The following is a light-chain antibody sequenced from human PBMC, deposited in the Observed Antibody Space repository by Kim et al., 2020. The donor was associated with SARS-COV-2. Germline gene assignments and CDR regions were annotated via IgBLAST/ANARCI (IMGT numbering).Light chain of an antibody. CDR2: GAS. J-gene: IGKJ2*01. CDR3: QQYGSSPPYT. CDR1: QSVSSSY. V-gene: IGKV3-20*01. Sequence: PGERATLSCRASQSVSSSYLAWYQQKPGQAPRLLIYGASSRATGIPDRFSGSGSGTDFTLTISRLEPEDVAVYYCQQYGSSPPYTFGQGTKLEI.